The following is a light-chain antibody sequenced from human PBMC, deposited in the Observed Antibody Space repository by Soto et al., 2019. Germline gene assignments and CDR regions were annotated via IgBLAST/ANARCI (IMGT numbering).Light chain of an antibody. CDR1: NLGEKY. J-gene: IGLJ2*01. Sequence: SSELTQPPSVSVSPGQTASITCSGQNLGEKYASWYQQKPGQSPVLVIYQDYIRPSGIPERFSGSNSGNTATLTISGTQTLDEVDYYCQAWDSTTVVFGGGTKLTVL. CDR3: QAWDSTTVV. CDR2: QDY. V-gene: IGLV3-1*01.